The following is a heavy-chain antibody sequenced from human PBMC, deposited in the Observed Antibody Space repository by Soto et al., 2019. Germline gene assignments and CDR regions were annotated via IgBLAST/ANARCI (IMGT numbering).Heavy chain of an antibody. D-gene: IGHD3-16*01. J-gene: IGHJ5*01. CDR2: ISWDGGTT. CDR3: AKDGSQKDDYGNGLGS. CDR1: GFTFEDYT. Sequence: EVQLVESGGDVVQPGGSLRLSCAASGFTFEDYTIHWVRQAPGKALEWVSLISWDGGTTYYTHSVKGRFTISRDNSKNSLYLQMNSLRPEDTALYYCAKDGSQKDDYGNGLGSWGQGTLVTVSS. V-gene: IGHV3-43*01.